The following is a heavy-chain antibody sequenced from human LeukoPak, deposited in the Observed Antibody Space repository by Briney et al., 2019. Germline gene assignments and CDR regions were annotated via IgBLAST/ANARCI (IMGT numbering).Heavy chain of an antibody. CDR2: IYWGDDK. V-gene: IGHV2-5*02. Sequence: VSGPTLVNPTQTLTLTCTFCGFSLSTSGMGVGWIRQPPGKVLEWLAVIYWGDDKRHSTSLKSRLTINRDTSKNQVVLTMPNMDPVDTATYYCAHKEYYALGSLGDSFDYWGQGTLVTVSS. CDR1: GFSLSTSGMG. D-gene: IGHD3-10*01. J-gene: IGHJ4*02. CDR3: AHKEYYALGSLGDSFDY.